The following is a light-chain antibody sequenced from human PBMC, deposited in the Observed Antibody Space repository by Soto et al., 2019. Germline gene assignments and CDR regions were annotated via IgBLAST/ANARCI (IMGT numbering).Light chain of an antibody. CDR1: SFNIGGNT. J-gene: IGLJ2*01. CDR2: SNN. V-gene: IGLV1-44*01. Sequence: QSVLTQPPSASGTPGQRVTISCSGSSFNIGGNTVNWYQQVTGTAPKLLINSNNQRPSGVPDRFSASKSGTSATLAISGLQSEDEADYYCAAWDDSLNGVVFGGGTKVTVL. CDR3: AAWDDSLNGVV.